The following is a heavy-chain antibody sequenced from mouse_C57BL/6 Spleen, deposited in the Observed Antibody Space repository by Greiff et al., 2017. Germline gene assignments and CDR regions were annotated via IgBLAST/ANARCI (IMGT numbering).Heavy chain of an antibody. CDR3: TRRIENYFDY. CDR1: GYTFTDYE. CDR2: IDPETGGT. Sequence: QVQLQQSGAELVRPGASVTLSCKASGYTFTDYEMHWVKQTPVHGLEWIGAIDPETGGTAYNQKFKGKAILTADKSSSTAYMELRSLTSEDSAVYYCTRRIENYFDYLGQGTTLTVSS. J-gene: IGHJ2*01. V-gene: IGHV1-15*01.